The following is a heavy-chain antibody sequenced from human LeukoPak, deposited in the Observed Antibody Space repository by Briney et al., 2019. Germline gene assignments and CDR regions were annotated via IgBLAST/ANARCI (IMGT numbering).Heavy chain of an antibody. J-gene: IGHJ1*01. CDR1: GFTFSNAW. CDR3: ARDVVRGPDDGYFQH. Sequence: GGSLRLSCAASGFTFSNAWMSWVRQGPGKGLEWVGRIKSKTDGGTTDYAAPVKGRFTISRDNSKNTLYVQMNSLRAEDTALYYCARDVVRGPDDGYFQHWGQGTLVTVSS. V-gene: IGHV3-15*01. CDR2: IKSKTDGGTT. D-gene: IGHD3-10*02.